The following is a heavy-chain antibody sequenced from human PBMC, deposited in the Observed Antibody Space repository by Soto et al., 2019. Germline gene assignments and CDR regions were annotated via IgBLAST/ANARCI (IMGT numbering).Heavy chain of an antibody. D-gene: IGHD2-15*01. J-gene: IGHJ6*02. CDR3: ASPRDNYYYPGMDV. Sequence: QVQLVQSGAEVKKPGSSVKVSCKASGGTFNSYGISWVRQASGHGLEWMGGIIPIFGTANYAQKFQGRVTLTADESTSTAYMELSSLRSEDTAVYYCASPRDNYYYPGMDVWGQGTTVTVSS. CDR2: IIPIFGTA. CDR1: GGTFNSYG. V-gene: IGHV1-69*12.